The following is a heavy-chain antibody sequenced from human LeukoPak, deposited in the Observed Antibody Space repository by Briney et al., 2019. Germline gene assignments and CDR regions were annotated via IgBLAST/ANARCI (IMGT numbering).Heavy chain of an antibody. D-gene: IGHD3-22*01. CDR1: GYSFTSYW. V-gene: IGHV5-51*01. CDR2: IYPGDSDT. CDR3: ARPTYYYDSSGYWNAFDI. Sequence: GESLKISCKGSGYSFTSYWIGWVRQMPGKGLEWMGIIYPGDSDTRYSPSFQGQVTISADKSISTAYLQWSSLKASDTAMYYCARPTYYYDSSGYWNAFDIWGQGTMVTASS. J-gene: IGHJ3*02.